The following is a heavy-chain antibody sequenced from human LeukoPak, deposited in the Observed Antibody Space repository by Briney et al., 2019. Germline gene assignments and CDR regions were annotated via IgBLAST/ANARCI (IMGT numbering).Heavy chain of an antibody. CDR1: GFTFSSYA. D-gene: IGHD3-10*01. CDR3: ARYSFGFGVRYYFDY. Sequence: GRSLRLSCAASGFTFSSYAMHWVRQAPGKGLEWVAVISYDGSNKYYADSVKGRFTISRDNSKNTLYLQMNSLRAEDTAVYYCARYSFGFGVRYYFDYWGQGTLVTVSS. CDR2: ISYDGSNK. V-gene: IGHV3-30*04. J-gene: IGHJ4*02.